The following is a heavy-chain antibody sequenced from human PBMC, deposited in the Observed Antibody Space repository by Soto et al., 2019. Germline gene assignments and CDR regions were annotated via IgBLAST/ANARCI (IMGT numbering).Heavy chain of an antibody. J-gene: IGHJ6*02. CDR3: AATTVSYYYYYGMDV. CDR2: IVVGSGNT. CDR1: GFTFTSSA. Sequence: SVKVSCKASGFTFTSSAVQWVRQARGQRLEWIGWIVVGSGNTNYAQKFQERVTITRDMSTSTAYMELSSLRSEDTAVYYCAATTVSYYYYYGMDVWGQGTTVTVSS. V-gene: IGHV1-58*01. D-gene: IGHD4-17*01.